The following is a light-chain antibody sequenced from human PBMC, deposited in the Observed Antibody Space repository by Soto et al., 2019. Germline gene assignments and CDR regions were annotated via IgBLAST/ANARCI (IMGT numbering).Light chain of an antibody. J-gene: IGKJ1*01. CDR3: QKYTRWQT. V-gene: IGKV3-15*01. CDR1: RDISNN. Sequence: EILMTQSPATLSVSPGGRATLSCRASRDISNNLAWYQQRPGQPPRLLIYGASTRATGVPAGFSGSGWGTEFTLTIPGLQADYVAVYYCQKYTRWQTFGQGTKVDIK. CDR2: GAS.